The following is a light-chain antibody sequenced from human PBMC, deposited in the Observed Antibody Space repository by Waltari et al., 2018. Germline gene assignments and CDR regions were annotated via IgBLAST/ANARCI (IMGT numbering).Light chain of an antibody. CDR2: DVS. V-gene: IGKV1-33*01. J-gene: IGKJ2*01. CDR1: QDISTY. CDR3: QQYEDVPYT. Sequence: DIQMTQSPSSLSASVGDRVTITCQASQDISTYLNWCQQKPGKAPKLLIYDVSNLEKGVPSRFSGGGSETDFSFTISSLQSEDIATYYCQQYEDVPYTFGQGTKLMIK.